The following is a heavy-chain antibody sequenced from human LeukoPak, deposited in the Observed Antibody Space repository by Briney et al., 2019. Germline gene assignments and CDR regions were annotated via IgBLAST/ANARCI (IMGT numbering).Heavy chain of an antibody. CDR2: IYYSGST. CDR1: GGSISSYY. Sequence: PSETLSLTCTVSGGSISSYYWSWIRQPPGKGLEWIGYIYYSGSTNYNPSLKSRVTISVDTSKNQFSLKLSSVTAADTAVYYCARHHYDFWSGYQDAFDIWDQGTMVTVSS. D-gene: IGHD3-3*01. V-gene: IGHV4-59*08. CDR3: ARHHYDFWSGYQDAFDI. J-gene: IGHJ3*02.